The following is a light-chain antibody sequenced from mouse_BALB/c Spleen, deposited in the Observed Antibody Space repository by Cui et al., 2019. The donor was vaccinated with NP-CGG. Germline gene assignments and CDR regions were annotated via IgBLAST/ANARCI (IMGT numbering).Light chain of an antibody. J-gene: IGLJ1*01. CDR1: TGAVTTSNY. V-gene: IGLV1*01. CDR3: ALWYSNHWV. Sequence: QAVVTQESALTTPPGEPVTLTCRSGTGAVTTSNYANWVQEKPDHLFTGLIGGTNNRAPGVPARFSGSLIGDKTALTITGAQTEDEAIYFCALWYSNHWVFGGGTKLTVL. CDR2: GTN.